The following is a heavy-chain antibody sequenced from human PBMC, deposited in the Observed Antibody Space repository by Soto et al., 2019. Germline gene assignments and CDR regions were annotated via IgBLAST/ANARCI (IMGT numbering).Heavy chain of an antibody. Sequence: SETLSLTCTVSGGSISSYYWSWIRQPPGKGLEWIGYIYYSGSTNYNPSLKSRVTISVDTSKNQFSLKLSSVTAADTAVYYCARDAILWFGEGYYYYGMDVWGQGTTVTVSS. CDR3: ARDAILWFGEGYYYYGMDV. J-gene: IGHJ6*02. CDR2: IYYSGST. D-gene: IGHD3-10*01. CDR1: GGSISSYY. V-gene: IGHV4-59*01.